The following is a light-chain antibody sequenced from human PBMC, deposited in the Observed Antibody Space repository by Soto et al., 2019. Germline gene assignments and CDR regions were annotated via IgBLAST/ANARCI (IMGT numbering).Light chain of an antibody. Sequence: QSALTQPPSASGSPGQSVTISCTGTSSDVGGYNYVSWYQQHPGKAPKLMIYEVSKRPSGVPDRFSGSKSGNTASLTVSGLQAEDEADYYCSSYAGSNNSDVVFRGGTKLTVL. CDR2: EVS. CDR1: SSDVGGYNY. V-gene: IGLV2-8*01. CDR3: SSYAGSNNSDVV. J-gene: IGLJ2*01.